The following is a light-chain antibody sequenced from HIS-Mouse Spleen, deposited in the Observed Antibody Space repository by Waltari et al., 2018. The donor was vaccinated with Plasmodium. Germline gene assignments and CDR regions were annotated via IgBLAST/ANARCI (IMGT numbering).Light chain of an antibody. CDR1: TLGDKY. V-gene: IGLV3-1*01. CDR2: QDS. Sequence: SYELPQPPSVSVSPGQTASIPCSGATLGDKYACWYQQKPGQSPLLVIYQDSKRPSGIYERVAGANYGKTANLTISGSQAMDEADYYCQAWDSSTDYVFGTGTKVTVL. CDR3: QAWDSSTDYV. J-gene: IGLJ1*01.